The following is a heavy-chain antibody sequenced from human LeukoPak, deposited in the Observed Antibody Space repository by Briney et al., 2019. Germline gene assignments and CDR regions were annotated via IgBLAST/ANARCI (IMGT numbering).Heavy chain of an antibody. D-gene: IGHD2-2*01. V-gene: IGHV1-18*01. CDR2: ISAYNGNT. CDR3: ARYFGYCSSTSCSNNWFDP. CDR1: GYTFTSYG. J-gene: IGHJ5*02. Sequence: GASVKVSCKASGYTFTSYGISWVRQAPGQGLEWMGWISAYNGNTNYAQKLQGRVTMTTDTSTSTAYMELRSLRSDDTAVYYCARYFGYCSSTSCSNNWFDPWGQGTLVTVSS.